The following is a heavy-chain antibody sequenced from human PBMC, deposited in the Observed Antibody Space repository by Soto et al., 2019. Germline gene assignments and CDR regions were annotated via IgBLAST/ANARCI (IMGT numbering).Heavy chain of an antibody. CDR3: AREPNYFDY. J-gene: IGHJ4*02. V-gene: IGHV1-18*01. CDR1: GGTFSSYT. Sequence: GASVKVSCKASGGTFSSYTISWVRQAPGQGLEWMGWISAYNGNKKYAQKLQGRVTMTTDTSTSTAYMELRSLRSDDTAVYYCAREPNYFDYWGQGTLVTVSS. CDR2: ISAYNGNK.